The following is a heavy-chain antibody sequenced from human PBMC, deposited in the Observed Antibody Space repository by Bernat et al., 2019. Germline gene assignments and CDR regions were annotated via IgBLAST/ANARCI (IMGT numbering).Heavy chain of an antibody. V-gene: IGHV3-33*01. CDR3: ARDLGYNWNDGGGMDV. Sequence: QVQLVESGGGVVQPGRSLRLSCAASGFTFSNYGMHWVRQAPGKGLEWVAVIWYDGSDKYYADSVKGRFTISRDNSKNTLYLQMNSLRAEDTAVYYCARDLGYNWNDGGGMDVWGQGTTVTVSS. J-gene: IGHJ6*02. CDR2: IWYDGSDK. CDR1: GFTFSNYG. D-gene: IGHD1-1*01.